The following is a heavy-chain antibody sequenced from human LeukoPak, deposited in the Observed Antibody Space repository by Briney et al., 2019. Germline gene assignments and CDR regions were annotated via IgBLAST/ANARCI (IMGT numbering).Heavy chain of an antibody. J-gene: IGHJ4*02. V-gene: IGHV3-20*04. CDR1: GFTFDDYG. CDR2: INWNGGST. CDR3: ARRVDKAMALDY. D-gene: IGHD5-18*01. Sequence: GGSLRLSCAASGFTFDDYGMSWVRQAPGKGLEWVSGINWNGGSTGYADSIKGRFTISRDNAKNSLYLQMNSLRAEDTALYYCARRVDKAMALDYWGQGTLVTVSS.